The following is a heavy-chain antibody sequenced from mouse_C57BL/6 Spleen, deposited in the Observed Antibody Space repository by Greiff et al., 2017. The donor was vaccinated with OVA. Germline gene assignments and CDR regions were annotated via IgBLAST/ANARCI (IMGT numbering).Heavy chain of an antibody. CDR3: ARSGTGAWFAY. Sequence: VQLQQSGPELVKPGASVKISCKASGYAFSSSWMNWAKQRPGKGLEWIGRIYPGDGDTNYNGKFKGKATLTADKSSSTAYMQLSSLTSEDSAVYFCARSGTGAWFAYWGQGTLVTVSA. J-gene: IGHJ3*01. D-gene: IGHD3-1*01. V-gene: IGHV1-82*01. CDR1: GYAFSSSW. CDR2: IYPGDGDT.